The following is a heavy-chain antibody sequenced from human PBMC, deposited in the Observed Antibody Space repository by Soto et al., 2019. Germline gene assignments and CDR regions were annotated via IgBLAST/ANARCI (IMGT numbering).Heavy chain of an antibody. J-gene: IGHJ4*02. CDR1: VGTFSSYA. CDR2: IIPIFGTA. CDR3: ARGVYGDPFDY. V-gene: IGHV1-69*13. Sequence: SVKVSCKASVGTFSSYAISWVRQAPGQGLEWMGGIIPIFGTANYAQKFQGRVTITADESTSTAYMGLSSLRSEDTAVYYCARGVYGDPFDYWGQGTLVTVSS. D-gene: IGHD4-17*01.